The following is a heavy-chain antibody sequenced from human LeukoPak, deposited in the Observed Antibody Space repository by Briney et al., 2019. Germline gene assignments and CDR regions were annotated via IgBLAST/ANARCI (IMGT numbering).Heavy chain of an antibody. J-gene: IGHJ6*03. Sequence: PSETLSLTCAASAGSISIYYWSWIRQPAGKGLEWIGRIYTSGSTNYNPSLKSRVTISVDKSKNQFSLKLSSVTAADTAVYYCARGHMAVTGYYYYYMDVWGKGTTVTVSS. CDR3: ARGHMAVTGYYYYYMDV. CDR1: AGSISIYY. D-gene: IGHD5-24*01. CDR2: IYTSGST. V-gene: IGHV4-4*07.